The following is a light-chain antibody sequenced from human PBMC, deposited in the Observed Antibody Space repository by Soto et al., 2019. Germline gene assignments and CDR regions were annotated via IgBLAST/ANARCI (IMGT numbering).Light chain of an antibody. V-gene: IGKV1-12*01. CDR2: AAS. CDR3: QQANSFLIT. J-gene: IGKJ5*01. Sequence: DIQMKQSPSAVCGAVGERGTISWRASQGINSWLAWYQQKPGKAPKVLIYAASSLQSGVPSRFSGSGSGTDFTLTLRSLQPEDSATYYCQQANSFLITFGQGTRLEIK. CDR1: QGINSW.